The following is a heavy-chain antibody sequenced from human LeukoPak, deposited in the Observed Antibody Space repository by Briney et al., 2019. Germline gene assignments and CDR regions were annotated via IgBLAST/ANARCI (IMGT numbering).Heavy chain of an antibody. V-gene: IGHV3-15*01. CDR3: TTDRFN. J-gene: IGHJ4*02. Sequence: GGSLRPSSAASGFTFANAWMSWVRQAPGKGLEWVARIKNKRDGGTADYGAPVKGRFTISRDDSKNTLYLQMNSLKIEDTAVYYYTTDRFNWGQGTLVTVSS. CDR1: GFTFANAW. CDR2: IKNKRDGGTA.